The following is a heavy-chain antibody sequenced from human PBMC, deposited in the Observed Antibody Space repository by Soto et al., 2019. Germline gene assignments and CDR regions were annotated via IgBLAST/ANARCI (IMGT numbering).Heavy chain of an antibody. Sequence: SVKVSCKASGGTFSSYAISWVRQAPGQGLEWMGGIIPIFGTANYAQKFQGRVTITADESTSAAYMELSSLRSEDTAVYYCARLYYDSSGYYRRIDDYWGQGTLVTVSS. CDR1: GGTFSSYA. CDR3: ARLYYDSSGYYRRIDDY. CDR2: IIPIFGTA. V-gene: IGHV1-69*13. D-gene: IGHD3-22*01. J-gene: IGHJ4*02.